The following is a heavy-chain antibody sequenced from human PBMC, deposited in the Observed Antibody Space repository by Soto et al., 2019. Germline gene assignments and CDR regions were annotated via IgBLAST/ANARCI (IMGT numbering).Heavy chain of an antibody. Sequence: GWSLRLSCASSVFTFDDYAMHWVRQAPGKGLEWVSGISWNSGSIGYADSVKGRFTISRDNAKNSLYLQMNSLRAEDTALYYCAKDYYYDSSGYLKNWYFDLWGRGTLVTVSS. J-gene: IGHJ2*01. V-gene: IGHV3-9*01. D-gene: IGHD3-22*01. CDR3: AKDYYYDSSGYLKNWYFDL. CDR2: ISWNSGSI. CDR1: VFTFDDYA.